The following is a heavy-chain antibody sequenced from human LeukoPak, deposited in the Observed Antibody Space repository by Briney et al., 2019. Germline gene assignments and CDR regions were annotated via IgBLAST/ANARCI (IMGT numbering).Heavy chain of an antibody. V-gene: IGHV4-61*02. CDR3: ARDGYSGNDGL. CDR1: GGSISSGSYF. J-gene: IGHJ4*02. CDR2: IYTSGST. Sequence: SQTLSLTCTVSGGSISSGSYFWSWIRQPAGKGLEWIGRIYTSGSTNYNPSLKSRVTISVDTSKNQFSLKLSSVTAADTAVYYCARDGYSGNDGLWGQGTLVTVSS. D-gene: IGHD5-12*01.